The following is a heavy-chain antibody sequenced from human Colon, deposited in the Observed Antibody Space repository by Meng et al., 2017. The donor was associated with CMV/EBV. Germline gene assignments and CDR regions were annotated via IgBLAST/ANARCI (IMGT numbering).Heavy chain of an antibody. D-gene: IGHD1-1*01. CDR3: AKATSLAGTLSS. J-gene: IGHJ5*02. V-gene: IGHV3-30*02. CDR2: IQYDSNNK. CDR1: GFSFKNYA. Sequence: GESLKISCAGSGFSFKNYAMHWVRQAPGKGLEWVAYIQYDSNNKWYGDSVRGRFTISRDNSKNTLYLEMNSLRAEDTAMYYCAKATSLAGTLSSWGQGTLVTVSS.